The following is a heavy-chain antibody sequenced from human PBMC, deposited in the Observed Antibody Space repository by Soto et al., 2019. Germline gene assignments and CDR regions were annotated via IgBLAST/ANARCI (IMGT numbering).Heavy chain of an antibody. Sequence: QLQLQESGPGLVKPSETLSLTCTVSGGSISSSSYYWGWIRQPPGKGLEWIGSIYYSGSTYYNPSLKTRVTISVDTSKNQFSLKLSSVTAADTAVYYCARRGQQLPRDNWFDPWGQGTLVTVSS. CDR2: IYYSGST. CDR1: GGSISSSSYY. V-gene: IGHV4-39*01. J-gene: IGHJ5*02. D-gene: IGHD6-13*01. CDR3: ARRGQQLPRDNWFDP.